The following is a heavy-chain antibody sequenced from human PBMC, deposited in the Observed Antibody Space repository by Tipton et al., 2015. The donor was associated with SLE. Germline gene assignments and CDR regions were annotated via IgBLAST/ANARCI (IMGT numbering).Heavy chain of an antibody. D-gene: IGHD3-10*01. J-gene: IGHJ3*02. V-gene: IGHV3-7*03. CDR2: IKQDGSEK. CDR3: ARDRGRDAFDI. CDR1: GFTFSDYY. Sequence: SLRLSCAASGFTFSDYYMSWIRQAPGKGLEWVANIKQDGSEKYYVDSVKGRFTISRDNAKNSLYLQMNSLRAEDTAVYYCARDRGRDAFDIWGQGTMATVSS.